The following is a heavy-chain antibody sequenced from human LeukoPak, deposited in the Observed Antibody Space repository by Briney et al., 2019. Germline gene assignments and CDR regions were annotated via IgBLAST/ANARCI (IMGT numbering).Heavy chain of an antibody. CDR2: INPSGGST. CDR1: GYTFTSYY. V-gene: IGHV1-46*01. Sequence: ASVKVSCKASGYTFTSYYMHWVRQAPGQGLEWMGIINPSGGSTSYAQKFQGRVTMARDTSTSTVYMELSSLRSEDTAVYYCARVSRTSGSYSPFDYWGQGTLVTVSS. J-gene: IGHJ4*02. D-gene: IGHD1-26*01. CDR3: ARVSRTSGSYSPFDY.